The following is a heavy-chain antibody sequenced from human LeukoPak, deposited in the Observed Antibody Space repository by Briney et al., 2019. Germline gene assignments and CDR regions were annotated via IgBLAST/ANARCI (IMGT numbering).Heavy chain of an antibody. Sequence: PSETLSLTCTVSGGSTSSGNYYWGWIRQPPGKGLEWIGGIPSSGNTYYNPSLKSRITIFIDTSKNHFSLKLSSVSAADTAVYYCARLGAGPTYYDFWSGYSSFYFDYWGQGTLVTVSS. D-gene: IGHD3-3*01. CDR3: ARLGAGPTYYDFWSGYSSFYFDY. V-gene: IGHV4-39*02. J-gene: IGHJ4*02. CDR1: GGSTSSGNYY. CDR2: IPSSGNT.